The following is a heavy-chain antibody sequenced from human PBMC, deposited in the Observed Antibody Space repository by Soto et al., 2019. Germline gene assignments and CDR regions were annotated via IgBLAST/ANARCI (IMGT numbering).Heavy chain of an antibody. Sequence: GGSLRLSCAASGLTFSSYWMHWVRQAPGKGLVWVSRINSDGSSTNYADSVKGRFTISRDNAKNTLYLQMNSLRAEDTAVYYCAKDAYYDILTGYYRAAPYFDYWGQGTLVTVSS. J-gene: IGHJ4*02. V-gene: IGHV3-74*01. CDR3: AKDAYYDILTGYYRAAPYFDY. D-gene: IGHD3-9*01. CDR1: GLTFSSYW. CDR2: INSDGSST.